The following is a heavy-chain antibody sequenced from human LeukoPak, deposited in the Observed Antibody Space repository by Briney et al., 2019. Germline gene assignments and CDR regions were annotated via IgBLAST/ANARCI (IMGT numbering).Heavy chain of an antibody. Sequence: GGSLRLSCAASGFTFSSYGMSWVRQAPGKGLEWVSAISGSGGSTYYADSVKGRFTISRDNSKNTLYLQMNSLRAEDTAVYYCAKGSLVVVITTFDYWGQGTLVTVSS. V-gene: IGHV3-23*01. D-gene: IGHD3-22*01. CDR1: GFTFSSYG. CDR3: AKGSLVVVITTFDY. J-gene: IGHJ4*02. CDR2: ISGSGGST.